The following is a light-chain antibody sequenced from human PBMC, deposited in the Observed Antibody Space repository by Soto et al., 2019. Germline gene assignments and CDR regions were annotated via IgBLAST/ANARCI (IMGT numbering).Light chain of an antibody. Sequence: DIQMTQSPASVSASVGDRVTITCRASQGITSWLAWYQQKPGKAPKLLIYRASNLQSWVPSGFSGSGSGTDFTLTSSGLRPADFATYYCQQTTTFPLTVGGGTKVEIK. CDR1: QGITSW. J-gene: IGKJ4*01. CDR3: QQTTTFPLT. V-gene: IGKV1-12*01. CDR2: RAS.